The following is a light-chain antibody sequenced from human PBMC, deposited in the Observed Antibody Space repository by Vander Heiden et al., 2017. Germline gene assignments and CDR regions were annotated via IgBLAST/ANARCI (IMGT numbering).Light chain of an antibody. Sequence: EIVLTQSPDTLSLSPGERATLSCRATQSVSSSYLAWYQQKPGQPPRLLIYGASSRAAGIPDSFSGSGSGTDFALTISRLEPEDFAVYFCQQYYRSPLTFGGGTKVEIK. J-gene: IGKJ4*01. CDR3: QQYYRSPLT. V-gene: IGKV3-20*01. CDR1: QSVSSSY. CDR2: GAS.